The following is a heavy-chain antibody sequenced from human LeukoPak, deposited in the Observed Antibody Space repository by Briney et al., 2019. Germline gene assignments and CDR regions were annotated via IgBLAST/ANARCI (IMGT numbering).Heavy chain of an antibody. CDR2: IYYIGST. CDR3: ARLLFTMVRGLNIDY. CDR1: GGSISSSSYY. Sequence: SETLSLTCTVSGGSISSSSYYWGWIRQPPGKGLEWIGCIYYIGSTHYNPSLKSRVTISVDTSKNQFSLKLSSVTAADTAVYYCARLLFTMVRGLNIDYWGQGTLVTVSS. J-gene: IGHJ4*02. V-gene: IGHV4-39*01. D-gene: IGHD3-10*01.